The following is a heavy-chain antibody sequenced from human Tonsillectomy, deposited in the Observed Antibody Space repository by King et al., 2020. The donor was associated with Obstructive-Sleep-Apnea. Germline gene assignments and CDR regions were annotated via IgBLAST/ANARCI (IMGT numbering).Heavy chain of an antibody. CDR1: GGSISSYY. J-gene: IGHJ4*02. D-gene: IGHD4-17*01. Sequence: VQLQESGPRLVNPSETLSLTCTVSGGSISSYYWTWIRQPAGKGLEWIGRIYTSGRTNYNPSLKSRVTMSVDTSKKQFSLKLSSVTAADTAMYYCAREGGDYALDYWGQGTLVTVSS. CDR2: IYTSGRT. CDR3: AREGGDYALDY. V-gene: IGHV4-4*07.